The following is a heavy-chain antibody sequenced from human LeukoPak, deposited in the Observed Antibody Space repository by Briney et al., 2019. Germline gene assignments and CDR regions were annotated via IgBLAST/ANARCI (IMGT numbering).Heavy chain of an antibody. CDR1: GGSISSYY. V-gene: IGHV4-4*09. CDR2: TYTSGST. J-gene: IGHJ5*02. Sequence: PSETLSLTCTVSGGSISSYYWSWIRQPPGKGLEWIGYTYTSGSTNYNPSLKSRVTISVDTSKNQFSLKLSSVTAADTAVYYCAREQLELRGWFDPWGQGTLVTVSS. CDR3: AREQLELRGWFDP. D-gene: IGHD1-7*01.